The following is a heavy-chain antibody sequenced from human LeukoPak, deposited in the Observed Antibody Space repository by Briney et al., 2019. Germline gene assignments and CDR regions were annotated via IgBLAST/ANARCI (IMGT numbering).Heavy chain of an antibody. Sequence: ASVKVSCKASGYTFTSYYMHWVRQAPGQGLEWMGWISAYNGNTNYAQKLQGRVTMTTDTSTSTAYMELRSLRSDDTAVYYCARVGDFWSGYYYYYMDVWGKGTTVTVSS. CDR2: ISAYNGNT. V-gene: IGHV1-18*04. CDR1: GYTFTSYY. D-gene: IGHD3-3*01. CDR3: ARVGDFWSGYYYYYMDV. J-gene: IGHJ6*03.